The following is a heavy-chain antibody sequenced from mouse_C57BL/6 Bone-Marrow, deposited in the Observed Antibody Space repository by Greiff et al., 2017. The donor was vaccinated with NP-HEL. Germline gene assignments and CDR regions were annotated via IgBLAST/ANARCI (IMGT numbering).Heavy chain of an antibody. CDR3: ARGGGLLRDY. J-gene: IGHJ2*01. CDR1: GYTFTSYW. CDR2: IHPNSGST. V-gene: IGHV1-64*01. D-gene: IGHD2-3*01. Sequence: VQLQQPGAELVKPGASVKLSCKASGYTFTSYWMHWVKQRPGQGLEWIGMIHPNSGSTNYNEKFTSKATLTVDKSSSTAYMQLSSLTSEDSAVYYCARGGGLLRDYGGQGTTLTVSS.